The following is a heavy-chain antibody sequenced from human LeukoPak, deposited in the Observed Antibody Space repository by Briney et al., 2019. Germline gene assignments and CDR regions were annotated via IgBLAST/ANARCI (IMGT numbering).Heavy chain of an antibody. CDR2: INHSGST. V-gene: IGHV4-34*01. J-gene: IGHJ4*02. CDR3: ARGFGYCTNGVCYTVFRPPYFDY. D-gene: IGHD2-8*01. Sequence: GSLRLSCAASGFTFSSYSMNWVRQPPGKGLEWIGEINHSGSTNYNPSLKSRVTISVDTSKNQFSLKLSSVTAADTAVYYCARGFGYCTNGVCYTVFRPPYFDYWGQGTLVTVSS. CDR1: GFTFSSYS.